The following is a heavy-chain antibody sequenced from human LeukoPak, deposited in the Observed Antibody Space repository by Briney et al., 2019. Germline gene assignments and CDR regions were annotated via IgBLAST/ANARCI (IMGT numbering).Heavy chain of an antibody. CDR2: IYYSGST. V-gene: IGHV4-59*08. Sequence: SETLSLTCTVSGGSISSYYWSWIRQPPGKGLEWIGYIYYSGSTNYNPSLKSRVTISVDTSKNQFSLKLSSVTAADTAVYYCARASITMVRGVPGWCEPWGQGTLVTVSS. D-gene: IGHD3-10*01. CDR3: ARASITMVRGVPGWCEP. CDR1: GGSISSYY. J-gene: IGHJ5*02.